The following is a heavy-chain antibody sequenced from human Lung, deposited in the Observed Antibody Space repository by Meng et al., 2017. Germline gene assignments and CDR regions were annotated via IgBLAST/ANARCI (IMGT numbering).Heavy chain of an antibody. CDR2: INSDGSST. J-gene: IGHJ5*02. CDR1: GFTFSSYW. D-gene: IGHD6-6*01. V-gene: IGHV3-74*01. CDR3: ARAATRIAARRAAGNWFDP. Sequence: GGSLRLSCAASGFTFSSYWMHWVRQAPGKGLVWASRINSDGSSTSYADSVKGRFTISRDNAKNTLYLQMNSLRAEDTAVYYCARAATRIAARRAAGNWFDPWGQGTLVTVSS.